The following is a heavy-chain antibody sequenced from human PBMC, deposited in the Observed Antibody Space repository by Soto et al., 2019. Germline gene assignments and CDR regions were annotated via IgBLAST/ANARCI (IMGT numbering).Heavy chain of an antibody. CDR3: ARDKGNYDRSGQNFFFDY. D-gene: IGHD3-22*01. V-gene: IGHV4-28*03. CDR2: IHYSVST. J-gene: IGHJ4*02. CDR1: DYSINSDSNW. Sequence: PSETLSLTCAVSDYSINSDSNWWGWIRQPPGKGLEWIGYIHYSVSTYYNPSLKSRVTMSVDTSKNQFSLKLSSVTAADTAVYYCARDKGNYDRSGQNFFFDYWGQGALVTVSS.